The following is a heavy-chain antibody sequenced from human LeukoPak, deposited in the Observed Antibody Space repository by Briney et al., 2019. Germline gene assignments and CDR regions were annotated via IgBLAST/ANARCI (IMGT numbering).Heavy chain of an antibody. CDR1: GGSISSYY. V-gene: IGHV4-59*08. CDR2: IYYSGST. CDR3: ARHHYYYGMDV. J-gene: IGHJ6*02. Sequence: SETLSLTCTVSGGSISSYYWSWIRRPPGKGLEWIGYIYYSGSTNYNPSLKSRVTISVDTSKNQFSLKLSSVTAADTAVYYCARHHYYYGMDVWGQGTTVTVSS.